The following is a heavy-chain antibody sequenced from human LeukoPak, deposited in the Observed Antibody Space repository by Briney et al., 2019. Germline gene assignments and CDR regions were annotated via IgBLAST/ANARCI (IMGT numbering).Heavy chain of an antibody. Sequence: GGSLRLSCTASGFTFSTYWMHWVRQAPGKGLVWVSRVNGDGTSTVYADSVKGRFTISRDNAKNTLYLQMNSLRADDTAVYYCARDLSPAHFWGQGALVTVSS. J-gene: IGHJ4*02. V-gene: IGHV3-74*01. CDR2: VNGDGTST. D-gene: IGHD2/OR15-2a*01. CDR1: GFTFSTYW. CDR3: ARDLSPAHF.